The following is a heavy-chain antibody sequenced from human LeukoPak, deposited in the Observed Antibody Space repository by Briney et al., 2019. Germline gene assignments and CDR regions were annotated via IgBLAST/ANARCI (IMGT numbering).Heavy chain of an antibody. CDR2: IYHTGST. J-gene: IGHJ5*02. Sequence: SQTLSLTCTVSGHSIINSFYWGWIRQPPGKGLEWIGSIYHTGSTYYNPSLKSRVTISVDTSKNQFSLKLSSVTAADTAVYYCARDSRYCSSTSCFNWFDPWGQGTLVTVSS. D-gene: IGHD2-2*01. CDR3: ARDSRYCSSTSCFNWFDP. CDR1: GHSIINSFY. V-gene: IGHV4-38-2*02.